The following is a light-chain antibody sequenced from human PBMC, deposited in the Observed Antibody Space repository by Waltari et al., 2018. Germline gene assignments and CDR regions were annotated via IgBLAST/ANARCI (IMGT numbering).Light chain of an antibody. V-gene: IGLV1-44*01. CDR2: SNN. CDR3: AAWDDSLNGPGV. J-gene: IGLJ3*02. CDR1: SSNIGSNT. Sequence: QSVLTHPPSASGTPGQRVTISCSGSSSNIGSNTVNWYQQLPGTAPKILIYSNNQRTSGVPDRFAGSKSGTSASLAISGLQSEDEADYYCAAWDDSLNGPGVFGGGTKLTVL.